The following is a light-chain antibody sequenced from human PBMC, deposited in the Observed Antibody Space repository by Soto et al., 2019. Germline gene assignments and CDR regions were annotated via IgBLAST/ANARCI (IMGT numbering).Light chain of an antibody. CDR3: HHYDRSPIFT. CDR2: DAS. CDR1: QSVSSY. V-gene: IGKV3-11*01. J-gene: IGKJ3*01. Sequence: EIVLTQSPATLSLSPGERVTLSCRASQSVSSYLAWYQQKPGQAPRLLIYDASNRAAGIPARFSGSGSGTDFTLTISRLEPEDFATYYCHHYDRSPIFTFGPGTKVDI.